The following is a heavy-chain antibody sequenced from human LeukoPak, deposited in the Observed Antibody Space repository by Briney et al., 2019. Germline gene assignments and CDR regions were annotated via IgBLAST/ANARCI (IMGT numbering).Heavy chain of an antibody. V-gene: IGHV1-69*13. D-gene: IGHD1-1*01. CDR1: GYTFTSYG. CDR2: IIPIFGTA. CDR3: ARSRTKRGGYYGMDV. J-gene: IGHJ6*02. Sequence: GASVKVSCKASGYTFTSYGISWVRQAPGQGLEWMGGIIPIFGTANYAQKFQGRVTITADESTSTAYMELSSLRSEDTAVYYCARSRTKRGGYYGMDVWGQGTTVTVSS.